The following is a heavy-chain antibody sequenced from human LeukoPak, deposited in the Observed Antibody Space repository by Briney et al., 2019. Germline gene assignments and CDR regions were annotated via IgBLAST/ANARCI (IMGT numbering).Heavy chain of an antibody. J-gene: IGHJ4*02. Sequence: PGGSLRLSCAASGFTFRTYWMSWVRQAPGKGLEWVASINQGGSETYYVESVKGRFTISRDNDMNSFFLQMNSLRAEDTAVYYCARLIGDRTIYDYWGQGTLVTVSS. CDR3: ARLIGDRTIYDY. CDR1: GFTFRTYW. V-gene: IGHV3-7*01. CDR2: INQGGSET. D-gene: IGHD6-6*01.